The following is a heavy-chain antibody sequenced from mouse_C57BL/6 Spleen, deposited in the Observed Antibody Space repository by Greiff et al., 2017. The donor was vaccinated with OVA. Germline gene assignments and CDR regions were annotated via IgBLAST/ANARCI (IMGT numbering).Heavy chain of an antibody. CDR2: ISGGGGNT. J-gene: IGHJ2*01. Sequence: VKLVESGGGLVKPGGSLKLSCAASGFTFSSYTMSWVRQTPEKRLEWVATISGGGGNTYYPDSVKGRFTISRDNAKNTLYLQMSSLRSEDTALYYCARHDGYSDYFDYWGQGTTLTVSS. D-gene: IGHD2-3*01. CDR1: GFTFSSYT. V-gene: IGHV5-9*01. CDR3: ARHDGYSDYFDY.